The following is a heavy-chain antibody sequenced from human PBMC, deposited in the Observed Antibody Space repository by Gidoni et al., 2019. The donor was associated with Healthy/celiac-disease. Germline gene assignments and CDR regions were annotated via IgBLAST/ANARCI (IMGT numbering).Heavy chain of an antibody. CDR3: ARTLTVNGYYYMDV. J-gene: IGHJ6*03. CDR2: IDWDDDK. Sequence: QVTLRESGPALVKPTQTLTLTCTFSGSSLSTSGMCVSWIRQPPGKALEWLALIDWDDDKYYSTSLKTRLTISKDTSKNQVVLTMTNMDPVDTATYYCARTLTVNGYYYMDVWGKGTTVTVSS. D-gene: IGHD2-8*02. CDR1: GSSLSTSGMC. V-gene: IGHV2-70*01.